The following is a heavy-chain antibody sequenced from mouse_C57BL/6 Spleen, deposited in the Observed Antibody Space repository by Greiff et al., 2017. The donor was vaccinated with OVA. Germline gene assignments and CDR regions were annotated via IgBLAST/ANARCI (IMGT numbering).Heavy chain of an antibody. V-gene: IGHV1-26*01. CDR1: GYTFTDYY. CDR3: ARYYGYDVYFEV. D-gene: IGHD2-2*01. J-gene: IGHJ1*03. Sequence: EVQLQQSGPELVKPGASVKISCKASGYTFTDYYMNWVKQSHGKSLEWIGDINPNNGGTSYNQKFKGKATLTVDKSSSTAYMELRSLTSEDSAVYYCARYYGYDVYFEVWGTGTTVTVSS. CDR2: INPNNGGT.